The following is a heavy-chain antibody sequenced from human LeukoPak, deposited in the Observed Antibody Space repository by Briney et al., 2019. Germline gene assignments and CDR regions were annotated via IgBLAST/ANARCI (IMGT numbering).Heavy chain of an antibody. CDR1: GFTFSNYA. CDR3: ARDGGGGYNQIDF. V-gene: IGHV3-30-3*01. Sequence: GGSLRLSCAASGFTFSNYAMHWVRQGLVKGLESMAVVSHDGIQTHYADSVKGRFTISRDNSKSTVFLQMNSLRAEDTAVYYCARDGGGGYNQIDFWGQGTLVTVSS. CDR2: VSHDGIQT. J-gene: IGHJ4*02. D-gene: IGHD5-24*01.